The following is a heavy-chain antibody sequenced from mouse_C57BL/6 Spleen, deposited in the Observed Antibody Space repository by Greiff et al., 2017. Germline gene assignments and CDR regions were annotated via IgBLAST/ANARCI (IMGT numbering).Heavy chain of an antibody. CDR1: GYTFTSYG. CDR2: FYPRSGNT. J-gene: IGHJ3*01. V-gene: IGHV1-81*01. CDR3: ARCDSDVAWFAY. D-gene: IGHD2-4*01. Sequence: VQLQQSGAELARPGASVKLSCKASGYTFTSYGISWVKQRTGQGLEWIGEFYPRSGNTYYNEKFKGKATLTADKSSSTAYLELRSLTSEDSAVYFCARCDSDVAWFAYWGQGTLVTVSA.